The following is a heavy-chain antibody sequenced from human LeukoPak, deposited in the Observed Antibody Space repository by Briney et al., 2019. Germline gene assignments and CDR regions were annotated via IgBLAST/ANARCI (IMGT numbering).Heavy chain of an antibody. V-gene: IGHV3-23*01. CDR1: GFTFSSYA. D-gene: IGHD3-22*01. J-gene: IGHJ4*02. Sequence: QSGGSLRPSCAASGFTFSSYAMSWVRQAPGKGLEWVSAISGSGGSTYYADSVKGRFTISRDNSKNTLYLQMNSLRAEDTAVYYCAKDDSSGYYWSYFDYWGQGTLVTVSS. CDR3: AKDDSSGYYWSYFDY. CDR2: ISGSGGST.